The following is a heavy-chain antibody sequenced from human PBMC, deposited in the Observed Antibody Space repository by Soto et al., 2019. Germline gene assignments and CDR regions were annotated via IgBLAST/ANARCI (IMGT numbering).Heavy chain of an antibody. V-gene: IGHV3-11*06. D-gene: IGHD3-16*01. CDR3: ARGGVKGTTSRGQVYT. CDR1: GFTFSDYY. Sequence: QVQVVESGGGLVKPGGSLRLSCAASGFTFSDYYMSWIRQAPGKGLEWVSFISSSSDSTKYADSVKGRFTISRDNAKNSPYLQLNSLRAGDTAVYYCARGGVKGTTSRGQVYTWGQGTLVTVSS. CDR2: ISSSSDST. J-gene: IGHJ5*02.